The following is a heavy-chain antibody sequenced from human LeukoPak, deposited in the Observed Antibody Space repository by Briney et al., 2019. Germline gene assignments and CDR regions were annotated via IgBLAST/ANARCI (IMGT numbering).Heavy chain of an antibody. D-gene: IGHD3-3*01. V-gene: IGHV4-34*01. CDR2: INHSGST. Sequence: SETLSLTCAVYGGSFSGYYWGWIRQPPGKGLEWIGEINHSGSTNYNPSLKSRVTISVDTSKNQFSLKLSSVTAADTAVYYCARGRGGSRITIFGVVIPPPYYYYYYMDVWGKGTTVTVSS. J-gene: IGHJ6*03. CDR3: ARGRGGSRITIFGVVIPPPYYYYYYMDV. CDR1: GGSFSGYY.